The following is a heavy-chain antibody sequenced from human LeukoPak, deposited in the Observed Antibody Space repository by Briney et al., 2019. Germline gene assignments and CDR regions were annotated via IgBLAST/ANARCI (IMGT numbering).Heavy chain of an antibody. Sequence: PGGSLRLSCAASGFTFSDHYMDWVRQAPGKGLEWVGRTKNKANSYTTQYAASVKGRFTISRDDSTNSLYLQMNSLKTEDTAVYYCARGSSGVTISSYGMDVWGRGTTVTVSS. CDR3: ARGSSGVTISSYGMDV. V-gene: IGHV3-72*01. CDR1: GFTFSDHY. D-gene: IGHD3-9*01. J-gene: IGHJ6*04. CDR2: TKNKANSYTT.